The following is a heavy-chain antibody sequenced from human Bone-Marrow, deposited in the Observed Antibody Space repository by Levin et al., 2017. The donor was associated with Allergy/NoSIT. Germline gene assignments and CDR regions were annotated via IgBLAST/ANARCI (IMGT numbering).Heavy chain of an antibody. D-gene: IGHD5-24*01. CDR1: GFTFSSAW. CDR2: IKSKSDGETT. J-gene: IGHJ4*02. V-gene: IGHV3-15*01. Sequence: PGGSLRLSCGATGFTFSSAWMTWVRQAPGKGLEWVGRIKSKSDGETTDYAAPVKGRFIISRDDSRNTLYLQMNSLKNEDTALYYCTIRDGLTDHWGQGTLVTVSS. CDR3: TIRDGLTDH.